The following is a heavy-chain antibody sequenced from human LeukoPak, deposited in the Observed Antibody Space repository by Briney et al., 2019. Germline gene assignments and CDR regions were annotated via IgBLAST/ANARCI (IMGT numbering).Heavy chain of an antibody. CDR2: INPNSGGT. J-gene: IGHJ4*02. CDR3: ARDLSSTPNREFDY. V-gene: IGHV1-2*06. Sequence: GASVKVSCTPSGYTFIDCFIRWVRQAPGQGREWMGRINPNSGGTEYEQKFQGRVTMTRDTSISTAYMELIRLISDDTAVYYCARDLSSTPNREFDYWGQGTRVTVPS. D-gene: IGHD7-27*01. CDR1: GYTFIDCF.